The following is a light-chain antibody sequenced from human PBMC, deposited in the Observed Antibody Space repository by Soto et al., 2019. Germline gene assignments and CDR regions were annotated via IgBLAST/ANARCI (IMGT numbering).Light chain of an antibody. CDR2: EGS. V-gene: IGLV2-23*01. CDR1: SADVGSYAL. Sequence: QSSLTQPASVSGSPGQSITISCTGTSADVGSYALVSWYQQLPGKAPKLMIYEGSKRHSGVSYRFSGSKSGNTASLTVSGLQAEDEAAYYCCSYAGSSTYVFGTGTKVTVL. CDR3: CSYAGSSTYV. J-gene: IGLJ1*01.